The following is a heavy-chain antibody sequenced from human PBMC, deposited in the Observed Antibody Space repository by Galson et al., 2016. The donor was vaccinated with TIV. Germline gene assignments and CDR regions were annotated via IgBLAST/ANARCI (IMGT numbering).Heavy chain of an antibody. J-gene: IGHJ6*02. CDR2: IITMSGAS. CDR3: PRAASMANHYYSGMDL. V-gene: IGHV1-69*05. CDR1: GGTFSNFA. Sequence: SVKVSCKASGGTFSNFAISWVRQAPGQGLEWIGGIITMSGASKYAQRFQGRVTMTTDESTRTADMEWSSLRSDDTAVYYCPRAASMANHYYSGMDLWGQGTTVIVSS. D-gene: IGHD2/OR15-2a*01.